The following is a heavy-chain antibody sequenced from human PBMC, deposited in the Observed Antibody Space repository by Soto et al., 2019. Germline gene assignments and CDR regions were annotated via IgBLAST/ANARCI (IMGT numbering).Heavy chain of an antibody. Sequence: GGSLRLSCAASGFTYSSYGMHWVRQAPGKGLEWVAVISYDGSNKYYADSVKGRFTISRDNSKNTLYLQMNSLRAEDTAVYYCAKEVIATRPSYSGMDVWGQGTTVTVSS. D-gene: IGHD6-6*01. V-gene: IGHV3-30*18. CDR1: GFTYSSYG. J-gene: IGHJ6*02. CDR2: ISYDGSNK. CDR3: AKEVIATRPSYSGMDV.